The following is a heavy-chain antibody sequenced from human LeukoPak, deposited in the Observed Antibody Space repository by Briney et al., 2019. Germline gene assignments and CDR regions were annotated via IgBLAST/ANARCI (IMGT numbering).Heavy chain of an antibody. CDR3: ARDSSAYYYYYYMDV. J-gene: IGHJ6*03. D-gene: IGHD3-22*01. Sequence: GGSLRLSCAASGFTFSSYSMNWVRQAPGKGLEWVSSISSSSSYIYYADSVKGRFTISRDNAKNSLYLQMNSLRAEDTAVYYCARDSSAYYYYYYMDVWGKGTTVTVSS. CDR1: GFTFSSYS. CDR2: ISSSSSYI. V-gene: IGHV3-21*01.